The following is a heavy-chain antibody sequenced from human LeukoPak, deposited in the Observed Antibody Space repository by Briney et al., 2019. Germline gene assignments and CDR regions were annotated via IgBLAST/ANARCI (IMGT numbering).Heavy chain of an antibody. D-gene: IGHD6-19*01. V-gene: IGHV1-46*01. J-gene: IGHJ4*02. CDR3: VREENMKPVAGSFDY. CDR2: INPSGGST. Sequence: ASVKVSCKASGYTFTSYYMHWVRQAPGHGLEWMGIINPSGGSTSYAQKFQGRVTMTRDMSTSTDYMELSSLRSEDTAVYYCVREENMKPVAGSFDYWGQGTLVSVSS. CDR1: GYTFTSYY.